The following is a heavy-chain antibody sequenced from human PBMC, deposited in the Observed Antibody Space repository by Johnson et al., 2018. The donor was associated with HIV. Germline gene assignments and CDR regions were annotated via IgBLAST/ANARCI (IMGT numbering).Heavy chain of an antibody. D-gene: IGHD1-26*01. CDR2: ISWNSGSI. CDR3: AKGLGRYYEAFDI. V-gene: IGHV3-9*01. Sequence: VQLVESGGGVVQPGRSLRLSCAASRFTFSTYAMHWVRQAPGKGLEWVSGISWNSGSIGYADSVKGRFTISRDNAKNSLYLQMNSLRVEDTAVYYCAKGLGRYYEAFDIWGQGTMVTVSS. J-gene: IGHJ3*02. CDR1: RFTFSTYA.